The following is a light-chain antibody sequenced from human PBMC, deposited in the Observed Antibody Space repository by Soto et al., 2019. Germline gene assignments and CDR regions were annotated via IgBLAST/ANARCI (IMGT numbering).Light chain of an antibody. Sequence: DVQVTQSPASLSASVGDRVSITCRASESISTHLSWYQQKPGKAPKLLIYAASSLQSWVPSRFTGSGSGTDFTLTISSLQPEDFATYYCQQSYTSWWTFGQGTQVEI. CDR1: ESISTH. J-gene: IGKJ1*01. CDR2: AAS. CDR3: QQSYTSWWT. V-gene: IGKV1-39*01.